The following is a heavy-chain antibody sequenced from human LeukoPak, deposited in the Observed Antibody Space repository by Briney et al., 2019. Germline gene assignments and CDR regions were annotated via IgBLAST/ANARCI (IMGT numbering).Heavy chain of an antibody. D-gene: IGHD6-13*01. CDR2: IYYSGST. V-gene: IGHV4-39*07. Sequence: SETLSLTCTVSGGSISSSSYYWGWIRQPPGKGLEWIGSIYYSGSTYYNPSLKSRVTISVDKSKNQFSLKLSSVTAADTAVYYCARGKTIAAAGNWFDPWGQGTLVTVSS. CDR1: GGSISSSSYY. J-gene: IGHJ5*02. CDR3: ARGKTIAAAGNWFDP.